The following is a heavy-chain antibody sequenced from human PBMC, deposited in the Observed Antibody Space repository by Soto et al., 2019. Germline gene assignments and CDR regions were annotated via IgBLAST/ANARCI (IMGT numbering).Heavy chain of an antibody. CDR2: IVVGSGNT. D-gene: IGHD3-16*01. V-gene: IGHV1-58*01. J-gene: IGHJ6*02. Sequence: SVKVSCKASGFTFTSSAVQWVRQARGQRLEWIGWIVVGSGNTNYAQKFQERVTITRDMSTSTAYMELSSLRSEDTAVYYCAALSTVVPSVWWSSPYYYYYGMDVWGQGTTVTVSS. CDR3: AALSTVVPSVWWSSPYYYYYGMDV. CDR1: GFTFTSSA.